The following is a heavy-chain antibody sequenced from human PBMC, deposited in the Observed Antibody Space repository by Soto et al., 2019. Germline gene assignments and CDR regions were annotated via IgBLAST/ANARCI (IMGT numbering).Heavy chain of an antibody. Sequence: GGSLRLSCAASGFTFSSYSMNWVRQAPGKGLEWVSSISSSSSYIYYADSVKGRFTISRDNAKNSLYLQMNSLRAEDTAVYYCARVSATVTTRRSYNWFDPWGQGTLVTVSS. CDR1: GFTFSSYS. V-gene: IGHV3-21*01. CDR3: ARVSATVTTRRSYNWFDP. J-gene: IGHJ5*02. CDR2: ISSSSSYI. D-gene: IGHD4-4*01.